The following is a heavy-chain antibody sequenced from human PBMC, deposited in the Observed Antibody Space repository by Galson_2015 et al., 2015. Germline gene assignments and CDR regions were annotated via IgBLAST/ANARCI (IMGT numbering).Heavy chain of an antibody. J-gene: IGHJ6*04. CDR2: INTNTGNP. Sequence: CKASGYTFSNFAMNWVGQAPGQGLEWMGWINTNTGNPTYAQGFTGRFVFSLDTSVSTAYLQINSLKAEDTAVYYCARRGLDVWGKGTTVTVSS. D-gene: IGHD5-12*01. CDR1: GYTFSNFA. CDR3: ARRGLDV. V-gene: IGHV7-4-1*02.